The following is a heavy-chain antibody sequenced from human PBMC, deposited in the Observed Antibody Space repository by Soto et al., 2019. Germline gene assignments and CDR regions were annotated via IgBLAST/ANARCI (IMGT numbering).Heavy chain of an antibody. CDR2: ISSSGTSA. Sequence: QVQLEESGGGLVKPGGSLRLSCAASGFTFSAVYMSWIRQAPNKGLEYISYISSSGTSANYADSVKGRFTISRDNAKTSLYLQMNSLRAEDTAVYYCARDRGAVTGQYFDYWGQGALVTVSS. J-gene: IGHJ4*02. CDR3: ARDRGAVTGQYFDY. D-gene: IGHD6-19*01. CDR1: GFTFSAVY. V-gene: IGHV3-11*05.